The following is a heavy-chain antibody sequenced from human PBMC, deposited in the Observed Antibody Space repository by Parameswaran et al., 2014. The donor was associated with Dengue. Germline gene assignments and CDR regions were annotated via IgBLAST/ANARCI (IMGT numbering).Heavy chain of an antibody. Sequence: VRQAPGQGLEWMGIINPSGGSTSYAQKFQGRVTMTRDTSTSTVYMELSSLRSEDTAVYYCARTVLSYGYYYGMDVWAKDHGHRLL. D-gene: IGHD5-18*01. CDR2: INPSGGST. J-gene: IGHJ6*04. CDR3: ARTVLSYGYYYGMDV. V-gene: IGHV1-46*01.